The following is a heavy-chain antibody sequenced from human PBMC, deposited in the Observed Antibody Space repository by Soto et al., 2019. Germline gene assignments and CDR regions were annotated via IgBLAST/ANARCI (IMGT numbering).Heavy chain of an antibody. Sequence: QVQLVQSGAEEKKPGASVKVSCKASGYTFTSYAMHWVRQAPGQRLGWMGWINAGNGNTKYSQKFQGRVTITRDTSESTDYMELSSLRSEDTAVYYSARDRQQLNWFDPWGQGTLVTVSS. D-gene: IGHD6-13*01. J-gene: IGHJ5*02. CDR1: GYTFTSYA. V-gene: IGHV1-3*05. CDR2: INAGNGNT. CDR3: ARDRQQLNWFDP.